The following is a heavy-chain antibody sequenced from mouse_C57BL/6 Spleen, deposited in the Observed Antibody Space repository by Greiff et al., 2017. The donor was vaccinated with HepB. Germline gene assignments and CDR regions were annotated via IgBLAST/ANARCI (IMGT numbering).Heavy chain of an antibody. CDR1: GFTFSDYY. V-gene: IGHV5-16*01. Sequence: EVQLVESEGGLVQPGSSMKLSCTASGFTFSDYYMAWVRQVPEKGLEWVANINSDGSSTYYLDSLKGRFIISGDNAKNILYLQMSSLKSEDTATYDCSREQDYDDDDVRYFDVWGTGTTVTVSS. CDR3: SREQDYDDDDVRYFDV. D-gene: IGHD2-4*01. J-gene: IGHJ1*03. CDR2: INSDGSST.